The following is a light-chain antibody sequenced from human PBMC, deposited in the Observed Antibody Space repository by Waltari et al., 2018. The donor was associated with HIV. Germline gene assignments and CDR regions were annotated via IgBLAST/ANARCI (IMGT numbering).Light chain of an antibody. CDR3: QQADSLPLT. V-gene: IGKV1-12*01. J-gene: IGKJ4*01. CDR1: KDISRS. CDR2: AAS. Sequence: DIQLTQSPSYVSASVGDTVTVTCRASKDISRSLAWYQQKPGKAPELLIFAASTLQSGVSARFSGSGSWTSFTLTINTLRTGDFATYYCQQADSLPLTFGGGTKVEI.